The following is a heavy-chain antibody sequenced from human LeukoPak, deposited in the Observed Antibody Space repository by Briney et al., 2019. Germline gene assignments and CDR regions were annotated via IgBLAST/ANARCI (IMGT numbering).Heavy chain of an antibody. V-gene: IGHV3-23*01. CDR3: AKGGYSYGGYPGTGGFDY. J-gene: IGHJ4*02. CDR2: ISGSGGST. D-gene: IGHD5-18*01. CDR1: GFTFSSYA. Sequence: PGGSLRLSCAAPGFTFSSYAMSWVRQAPGKGLEWVSAISGSGGSTYYADSVKGRFTISRDNSKNTLYLQMNSLRAEDTAVYYCAKGGYSYGGYPGTGGFDYWGQGTLVTVSS.